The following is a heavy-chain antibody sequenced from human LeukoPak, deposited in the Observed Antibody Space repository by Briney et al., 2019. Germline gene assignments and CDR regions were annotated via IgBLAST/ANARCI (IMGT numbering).Heavy chain of an antibody. D-gene: IGHD5-18*01. V-gene: IGHV1-69*01. CDR2: IIPIFGTA. J-gene: IGHJ6*04. Sequence: SVKVSCKASGGTFSSYAISWVRQAPGQGLEWMGGIIPIFGTANYAQKFQGRVTITADESTSTAYMELSSLRSEDTAVYYCARGPNSYGPSGVYYGMDVWGKGTTVTVSS. CDR3: ARGPNSYGPSGVYYGMDV. CDR1: GGTFSSYA.